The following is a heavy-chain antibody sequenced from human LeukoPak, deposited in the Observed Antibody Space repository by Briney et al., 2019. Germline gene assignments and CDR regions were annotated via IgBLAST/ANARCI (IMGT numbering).Heavy chain of an antibody. V-gene: IGHV4-4*07. CDR2: IYTSGST. Sequence: SETLSLTCTVSGGSISSYYWSWIRQPAGKGLEWIGRIYTSGSTNYNPSLKSRVTMSVDTSKNQFSLKLGSVTAADTAVYYCAREPRDYDILTGYYNRLGFDYWGQGTLVTVSS. CDR3: AREPRDYDILTGYYNRLGFDY. J-gene: IGHJ4*02. CDR1: GGSISSYY. D-gene: IGHD3-9*01.